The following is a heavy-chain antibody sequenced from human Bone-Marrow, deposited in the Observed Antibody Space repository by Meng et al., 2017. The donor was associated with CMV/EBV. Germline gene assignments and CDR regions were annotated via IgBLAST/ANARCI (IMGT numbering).Heavy chain of an antibody. Sequence: GESLKISCAASGFTFSSYWMSWVRQAPGKGLEWVANIKQDGSEKYYVDSVKGRFTISRDNAKNPLYLQMNSLRAEDTAVYYCARGLRMDVWGQGTTVTVSS. CDR3: ARGLRMDV. CDR2: IKQDGSEK. V-gene: IGHV3-7*01. J-gene: IGHJ6*02. CDR1: GFTFSSYW.